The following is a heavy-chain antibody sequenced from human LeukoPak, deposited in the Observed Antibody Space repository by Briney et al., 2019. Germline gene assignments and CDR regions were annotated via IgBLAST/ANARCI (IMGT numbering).Heavy chain of an antibody. CDR3: ASEMVRGDIHY. J-gene: IGHJ4*02. D-gene: IGHD3-10*01. CDR1: GYSISSGYY. Sequence: PSETLSLTCTVCGYSISSGYYWGWIRQPPGKGLEWIGSISHSGSTNYNPSLKSRVTISVDKSKNQFSLKLSSVTAADTAVYYCASEMVRGDIHYWGQGTLVTVSS. V-gene: IGHV4-38-2*02. CDR2: ISHSGST.